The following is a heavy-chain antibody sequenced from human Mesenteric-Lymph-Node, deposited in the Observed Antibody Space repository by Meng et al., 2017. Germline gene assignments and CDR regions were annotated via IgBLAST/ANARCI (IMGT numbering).Heavy chain of an antibody. Sequence: QPELPDEGPGLVKPSEALSLTCSVSGGSISTSGYYWGWIRQPPGKGLEWIGSIGHSGFTYYTPSLKSRVTVSIDTSRNQFSLWLTSVTAADTAVYYCVRSSGWVKTGFDPWGQGTLVTVSS. CDR3: VRSSGWVKTGFDP. CDR2: IGHSGFT. CDR1: GGSISTSGYY. V-gene: IGHV4-39*01. J-gene: IGHJ5*02. D-gene: IGHD6-19*01.